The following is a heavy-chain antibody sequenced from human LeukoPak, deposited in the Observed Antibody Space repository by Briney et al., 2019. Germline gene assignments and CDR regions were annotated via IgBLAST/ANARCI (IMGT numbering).Heavy chain of an antibody. CDR1: GYTFTSYG. D-gene: IGHD6-19*01. Sequence: ASVKVSCNASGYTFTSYGISWVRQAPGQGLEWMGWISAYNGNTNYAQKLQGRVTMTTDTSTSTAYMELRSLRSDDTAVYYCARYEQWLVLGAFFDYWGQGTLVTVSS. J-gene: IGHJ4*02. V-gene: IGHV1-18*01. CDR2: ISAYNGNT. CDR3: ARYEQWLVLGAFFDY.